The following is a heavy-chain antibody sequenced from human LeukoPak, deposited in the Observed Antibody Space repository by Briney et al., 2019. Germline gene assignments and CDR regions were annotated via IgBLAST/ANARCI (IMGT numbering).Heavy chain of an antibody. J-gene: IGHJ4*02. CDR3: ARVRSGSYLGDYFDY. CDR1: GFTFSSYW. Sequence: GGSLRLSCVASGFTFSSYWMSWVRQTPGKGLEWVANIKQDGSEKNYVDSVKGRFTISRDNAKNTLYLQMNSLRAEDTAVYYCARVRSGSYLGDYFDYWGQGTLVTVSS. V-gene: IGHV3-7*01. CDR2: IKQDGSEK. D-gene: IGHD1-26*01.